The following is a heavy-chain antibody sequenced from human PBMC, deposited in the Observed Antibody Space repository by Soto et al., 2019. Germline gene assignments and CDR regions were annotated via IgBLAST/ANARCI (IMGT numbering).Heavy chain of an antibody. J-gene: IGHJ4*02. CDR1: VYTFTTYG. Sequence: SVKVSCKASVYTFTTYGISWVRQAPGQGREWMGSNVPIDGITNYAQKFKGRVTMTEDKSTGTAYMELSSLRSEDTAVYYCATGGNYGDYDYWRQGTLVTVSS. CDR2: NVPIDGIT. CDR3: ATGGNYGDYDY. D-gene: IGHD1-7*01. V-gene: IGHV1-69*04.